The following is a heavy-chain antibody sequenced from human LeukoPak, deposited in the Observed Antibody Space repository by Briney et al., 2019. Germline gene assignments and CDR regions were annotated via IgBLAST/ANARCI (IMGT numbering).Heavy chain of an antibody. J-gene: IGHJ4*02. CDR2: INPSGGST. Sequence: GASVKVSCKASGYTFTSYYMHWVRQAPGQGLEWMGIINPSGGSTSYAQKFQGRVTMTRDTSTSTVYMELSSLRSEDTAVYYCARDGVPYYDGGGYHFDYWGQRTLVTVSS. D-gene: IGHD3-22*01. CDR1: GYTFTSYY. CDR3: ARDGVPYYDGGGYHFDY. V-gene: IGHV1-46*01.